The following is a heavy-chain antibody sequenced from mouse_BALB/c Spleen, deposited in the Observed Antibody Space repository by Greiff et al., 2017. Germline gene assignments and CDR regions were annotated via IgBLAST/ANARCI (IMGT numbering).Heavy chain of an antibody. Sequence: EVQLQQSGAELMKPGASVKLSCTASGFNIKDTYMHWVKQRPEQGLEWIGRIDPANGNTKYDPKFQGKATITADTSSNTAYLQLSSLTSEDTAVYYCATDGNYYAMDYWGQGTSVTVSS. CDR3: ATDGNYYAMDY. CDR1: GFNIKDTY. J-gene: IGHJ4*01. CDR2: IDPANGNT. D-gene: IGHD1-1*01. V-gene: IGHV14-3*02.